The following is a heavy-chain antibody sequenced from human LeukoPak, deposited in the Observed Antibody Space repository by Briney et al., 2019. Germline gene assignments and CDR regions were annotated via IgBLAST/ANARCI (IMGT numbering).Heavy chain of an antibody. D-gene: IGHD6-13*01. J-gene: IGHJ4*02. CDR2: ISGSGGST. V-gene: IGHV3-23*01. CDR3: AKASLYSSSPG. CDR1: GFTFSSYA. Sequence: GGSLRLSCAASGFTFSSYAMGWGRQAAGKGLEWVSAISGSGGSTYYADSVKGRFTISRDNSKNTLYLQMNSLRAEDTAVYYCAKASLYSSSPGWGQGTLVTVSS.